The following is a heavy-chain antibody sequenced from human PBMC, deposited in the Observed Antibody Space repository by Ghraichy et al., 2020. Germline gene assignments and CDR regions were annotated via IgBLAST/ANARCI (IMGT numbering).Heavy chain of an antibody. Sequence: GSLSLTCTVSGGSICIYYWSWIRQLPGKGLEWIGYTYNSGNTIYNPSLKSRVTISVDPSKNQFSLQMNSVTAADTAMYFCVRDRELTYWGQGTLVTVSS. V-gene: IGHV4-59*12. D-gene: IGHD1-26*01. CDR1: GGSICIYY. CDR3: VRDRELTY. CDR2: TYNSGNT. J-gene: IGHJ4*02.